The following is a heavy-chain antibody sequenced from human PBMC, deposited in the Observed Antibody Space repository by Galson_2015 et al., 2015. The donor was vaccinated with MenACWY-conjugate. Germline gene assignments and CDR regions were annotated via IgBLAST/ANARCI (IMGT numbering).Heavy chain of an antibody. Sequence: QSGAEVTKPGQSLRISCPGLGSTFINYWISWVRQTPGKGLEWMARIDPSDSYTNYSPSFKGHVTISVDKGIRTAYLQWSSLEASDTAIYYCARHHRGVGGVYYFDYWGQGTLIAVSS. J-gene: IGHJ4*02. CDR2: IDPSDSYT. CDR3: ARHHRGVGGVYYFDY. CDR1: GSTFINYW. D-gene: IGHD3-16*01. V-gene: IGHV5-10-1*01.